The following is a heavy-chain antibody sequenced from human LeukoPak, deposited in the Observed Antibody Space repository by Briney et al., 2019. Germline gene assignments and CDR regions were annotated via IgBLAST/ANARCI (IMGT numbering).Heavy chain of an antibody. CDR1: GFTFENYG. D-gene: IGHD3-22*01. J-gene: IGHJ4*02. CDR2: VSWNSGSI. Sequence: GGSLRLSCEASGFTFENYGMHWVRQAPGKGLNWVSGVSWNSGSIGYADSVKGRFTISRDNAKNSLYLQMNSLRPEDTALYYCVKGYHSSEVSDFDYWGQGTLVTVSS. CDR3: VKGYHSSEVSDFDY. V-gene: IGHV3-9*01.